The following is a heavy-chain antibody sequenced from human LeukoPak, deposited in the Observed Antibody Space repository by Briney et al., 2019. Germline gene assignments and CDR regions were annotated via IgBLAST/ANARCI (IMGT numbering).Heavy chain of an antibody. CDR2: MNPNSGNT. J-gene: IGHJ4*02. V-gene: IGHV1-8*03. D-gene: IGHD3-3*01. CDR3: ARTGPDYDFWSGYPNFDY. Sequence: ASVKVSCKASGYTFTSYDINWVRRATGQGLEWMGWMNPNSGNTGYAQKFQGRVTITRNTSISTAYMELSSLRSEDTAVYYCARTGPDYDFWSGYPNFDYWGQGTLVTVSS. CDR1: GYTFTSYD.